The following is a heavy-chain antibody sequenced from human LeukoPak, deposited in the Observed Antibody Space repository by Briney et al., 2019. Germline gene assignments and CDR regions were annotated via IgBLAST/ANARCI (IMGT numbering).Heavy chain of an antibody. CDR1: GGSISSGDYY. J-gene: IGHJ6*02. V-gene: IGHV4-30-4*01. CDR2: IYYSGST. D-gene: IGHD3-10*01. CDR3: ARGRIITMVRGVTKLYGMDV. Sequence: SETLSLTCTVSGGSISSGDYYWSWIRQPPGKGLEWIGYIYYSGSTYYNPSLKSRVTISVDTSKNQFSLKLSSVTAADTAVYYCARGRIITMVRGVTKLYGMDVWGQGTTVTVSS.